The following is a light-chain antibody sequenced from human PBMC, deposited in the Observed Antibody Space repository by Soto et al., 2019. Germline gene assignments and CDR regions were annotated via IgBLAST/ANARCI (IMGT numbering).Light chain of an antibody. J-gene: IGKJ5*01. V-gene: IGKV3-15*01. CDR2: GSS. CDR3: QQYTNWPPIT. Sequence: ILLNQFPATMRVSXGEGGTLGCRASRRVGSNLARFQQKPGTASRLLXXGSSTRATGVPARLSGSGSGGDFTLTISNLQSEDFAVYYCQQYTNWPPITFGQGTRLEIK. CDR1: RRVGSN.